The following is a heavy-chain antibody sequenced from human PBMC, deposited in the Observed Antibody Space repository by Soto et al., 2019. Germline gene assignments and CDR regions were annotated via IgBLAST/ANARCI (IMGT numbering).Heavy chain of an antibody. V-gene: IGHV4-34*01. Sequence: PSETLSLTCAVYGGSFSGYYWSWSRQSPGKGLEWIGEINHSGSTNYNPSLKSRVTISVDTSKNQFSLKLSSVTAADTAVYYCAGAYRYCGQETLVTVSS. CDR2: INHSGST. CDR3: AGAYRY. J-gene: IGHJ4*02. CDR1: GGSFSGYY.